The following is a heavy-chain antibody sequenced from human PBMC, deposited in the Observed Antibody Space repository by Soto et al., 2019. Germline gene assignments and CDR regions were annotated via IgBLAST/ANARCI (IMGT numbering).Heavy chain of an antibody. Sequence: QVQLVQSGAEVKRPGASVKVSCKASGYTFTNYYMHWVRQAPGQGLEWMGVINYSGATPTYAKKWQGRVTMAGDTSTSNVYVELSSLSSEDTAAYYSARGGQDLATIGSCDSWGQGTLVTVSS. V-gene: IGHV1-46*04. CDR3: ARGGQDLATIGSCDS. J-gene: IGHJ4*02. D-gene: IGHD3-16*01. CDR1: GYTFTNYY. CDR2: INYSGATP.